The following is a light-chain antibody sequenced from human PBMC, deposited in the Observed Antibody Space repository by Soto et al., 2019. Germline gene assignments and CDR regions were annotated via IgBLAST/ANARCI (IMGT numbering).Light chain of an antibody. Sequence: DIVLTQSPAPLSLSPGERATLSCRASQSISSYLVWFQQKPGQAPRLLIYDASTRATGIPARFSGSGSGTDFTLTISSLEPEDFAVYYCQQRSNWPLTFGPGTKVDIK. CDR1: QSISSY. V-gene: IGKV3-11*01. CDR2: DAS. CDR3: QQRSNWPLT. J-gene: IGKJ3*01.